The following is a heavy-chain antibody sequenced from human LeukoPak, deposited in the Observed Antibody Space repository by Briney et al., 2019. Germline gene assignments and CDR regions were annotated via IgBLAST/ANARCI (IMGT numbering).Heavy chain of an antibody. V-gene: IGHV1-69*04. CDR3: ARGLYSGPSAVDY. D-gene: IGHD3-16*02. Sequence: ASVKVSCKASGYTFTGYYMHWVRQAPGQGLEWMGRIIPILGIANYAQKFQGRVTITADKSTSTAYMELSSLRSEDTAVYYCARGLYSGPSAVDYWGQGTLVTVSS. CDR2: IIPILGIA. CDR1: GYTFTGYY. J-gene: IGHJ4*02.